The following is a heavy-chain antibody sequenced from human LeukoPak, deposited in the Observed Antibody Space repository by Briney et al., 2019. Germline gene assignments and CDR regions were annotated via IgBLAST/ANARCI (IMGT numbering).Heavy chain of an antibody. Sequence: PGGSLRLSCAASGFTFSSYWMSWVRQAPGKGLEWVANIKQDGSEKYCVDSVKGRFTISRDNAKNSLYLQMNSLRAEDTAVYYCAREGADYDFWSGYYYYYYYMDVWGKGTTVTVSS. V-gene: IGHV3-7*01. CDR3: AREGADYDFWSGYYYYYYYMDV. CDR2: IKQDGSEK. J-gene: IGHJ6*03. D-gene: IGHD3-3*01. CDR1: GFTFSSYW.